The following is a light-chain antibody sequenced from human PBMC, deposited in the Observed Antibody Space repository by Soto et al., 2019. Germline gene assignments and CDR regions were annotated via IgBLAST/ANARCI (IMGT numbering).Light chain of an antibody. J-gene: IGKJ1*01. CDR2: ETS. V-gene: IGKV1-5*03. CDR3: QQYDSFSPWT. Sequence: EIQMTRSPSTLSASVGDRVAITCRASQSISRWLAWYQQKPGKAPKLLIYETSSLESGVPSRFSGSGSGTEFTLTISSLQPDDFATYFCQQYDSFSPWTFGQGTKVEIK. CDR1: QSISRW.